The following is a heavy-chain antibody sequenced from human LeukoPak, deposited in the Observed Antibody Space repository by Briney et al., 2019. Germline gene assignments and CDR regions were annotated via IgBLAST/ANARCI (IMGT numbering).Heavy chain of an antibody. J-gene: IGHJ4*02. D-gene: IGHD3-22*01. V-gene: IGHV3-49*04. Sequence: NPGRSLRLSCTGSGFTFGDYAMSWVRQAPGKGLEWVGFIRSKAYGGTTECAASVKGRFTISRDDSKSIAYLQMNSLKTEDTAVYYCTRSTPYYYDSSGYYQNFVYWGQGTLVTVSS. CDR1: GFTFGDYA. CDR3: TRSTPYYYDSSGYYQNFVY. CDR2: IRSKAYGGTT.